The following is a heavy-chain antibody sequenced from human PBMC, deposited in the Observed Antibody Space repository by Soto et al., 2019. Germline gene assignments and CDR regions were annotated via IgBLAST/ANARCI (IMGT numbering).Heavy chain of an antibody. J-gene: IGHJ6*02. CDR1: GFTFSTYW. Sequence: EVQLVESGGGLVQPGGSLRLSCAASGFTFSTYWIHWVRQAPGKGLVWVSRINSDGSSTNYADSVKGRFTISRDNAKNTLFLQMNSLRVEDTAVYYCARDRWGGGRDMDVWGQGTTVTVSS. CDR3: ARDRWGGGRDMDV. D-gene: IGHD3-10*01. CDR2: INSDGSST. V-gene: IGHV3-74*01.